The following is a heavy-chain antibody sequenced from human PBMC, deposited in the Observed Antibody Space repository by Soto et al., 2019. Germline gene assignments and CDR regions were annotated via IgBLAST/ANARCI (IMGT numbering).Heavy chain of an antibody. V-gene: IGHV4-34*01. D-gene: IGHD3-10*01. CDR1: GGSFSGYY. Sequence: SETLSLTCAVYGGSFSGYYWSWIRQPPGKGLEWIGEINHSGSTNYNPSLKSRVTISVDTSKNQFSLKLSSVTAADTAVYYCARGRVVLLWFGDHNWFDPWGQGTLVTVSS. CDR2: INHSGST. CDR3: ARGRVVLLWFGDHNWFDP. J-gene: IGHJ5*02.